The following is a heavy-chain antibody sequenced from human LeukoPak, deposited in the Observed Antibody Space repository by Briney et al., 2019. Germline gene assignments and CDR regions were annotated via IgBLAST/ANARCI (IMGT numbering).Heavy chain of an antibody. V-gene: IGHV3-74*01. CDR2: INSDGSST. CDR3: ARSSYDFWSGYPYYFDY. CDR1: GLTFSSYA. D-gene: IGHD3-3*01. J-gene: IGHJ4*02. Sequence: GGSLRLSCSASGLTFSSYAMHWVRQAPGKGLVWVSRINSDGSSTSYADSVKGRFTISRDNAKNTLYLQMNSLRAEDTAVYYCARSSYDFWSGYPYYFDYWGQGTLVTVSS.